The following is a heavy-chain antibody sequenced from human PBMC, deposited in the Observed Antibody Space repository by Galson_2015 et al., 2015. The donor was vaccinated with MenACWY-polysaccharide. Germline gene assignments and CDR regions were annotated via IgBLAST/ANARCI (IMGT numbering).Heavy chain of an antibody. CDR2: INSDGSGA. D-gene: IGHD2-2*01. J-gene: IGHJ4*02. Sequence: LRLSCAASGFSFSRYWMHWVRQAPGKGLVWVSVINSDGSGANYADSVKGRFTISRDNAKNTLYLQMNSLRAEDTAVYYCWVHCSSPSCYAGIPSGGQGTLVTVSS. V-gene: IGHV3-74*01. CDR3: WVHCSSPSCYAGIPS. CDR1: GFSFSRYW.